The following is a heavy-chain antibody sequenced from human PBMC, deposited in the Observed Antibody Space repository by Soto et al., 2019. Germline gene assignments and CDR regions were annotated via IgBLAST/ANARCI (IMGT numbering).Heavy chain of an antibody. D-gene: IGHD2-2*01. V-gene: IGHV4-30-2*01. CDR1: GASIRSTDYY. Sequence: SETLSLTCTVSGASIRSTDYYWSWIRQAPGKGLEWIGYIYHSGSTYYNPSLKSRVTISVDRSKNQFSLKLSSVTAADTAVYYCARREFDSSTRRNWFDPWGQGTLVTVSS. CDR2: IYHSGST. J-gene: IGHJ5*02. CDR3: ARREFDSSTRRNWFDP.